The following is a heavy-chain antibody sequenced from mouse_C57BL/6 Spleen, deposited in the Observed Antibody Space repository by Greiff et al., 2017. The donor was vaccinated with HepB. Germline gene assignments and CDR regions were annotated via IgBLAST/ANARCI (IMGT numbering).Heavy chain of an antibody. CDR3: ARRAMDRGFAY. D-gene: IGHD1-1*02. J-gene: IGHJ3*01. CDR1: GYTFTSYW. CDR2: IHPNSGST. Sequence: QVQLQQPGAELVKPGASVKLSCKASGYTFTSYWMHWVKQRPGQGLEWIGMIHPNSGSTNYNEKFKSKATLTVDKSSSTAYMQLSSLTSEDSAVYYCARRAMDRGFAYWGHGTLVTVSA. V-gene: IGHV1-64*01.